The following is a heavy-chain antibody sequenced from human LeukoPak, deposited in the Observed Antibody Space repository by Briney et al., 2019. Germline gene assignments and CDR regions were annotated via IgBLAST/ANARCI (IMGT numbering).Heavy chain of an antibody. CDR3: ARAPWYSSGWYGSDY. CDR1: GVSISSYY. CDR2: IYTSGST. J-gene: IGHJ4*02. V-gene: IGHV4-4*07. Sequence: SETLSLTCTVSGVSISSYYWSWIRQPAGKGLEWIGRIYTSGSTNYNPSLTSRVTISIDTSKNQFSLKLSSVTAADTAVYYCARAPWYSSGWYGSDYWGQGTLVTVSS. D-gene: IGHD6-19*01.